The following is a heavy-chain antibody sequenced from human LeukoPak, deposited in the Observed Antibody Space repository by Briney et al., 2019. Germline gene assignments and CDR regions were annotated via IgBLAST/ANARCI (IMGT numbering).Heavy chain of an antibody. V-gene: IGHV3-74*01. Sequence: LPGGSLRLSCVASGFTYSSHAMSWVRQAPGKGLVWVSRIKSDGSSTSYAESVKGRFTISRDDAKNTVYVHMNSLRDEDTAVYYCARGGRYAYFLDYWGQGTLVTVSS. D-gene: IGHD3-16*01. CDR1: GFTYSSHA. CDR2: IKSDGSST. J-gene: IGHJ4*02. CDR3: ARGGRYAYFLDY.